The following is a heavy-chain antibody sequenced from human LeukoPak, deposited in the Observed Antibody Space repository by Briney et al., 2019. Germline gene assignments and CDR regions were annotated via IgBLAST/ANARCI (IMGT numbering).Heavy chain of an antibody. CDR3: ARGPLFGVGDYYYYYIDV. CDR1: GGSISSYY. V-gene: IGHV4-4*07. CDR2: MYASGST. J-gene: IGHJ6*03. D-gene: IGHD3-3*01. Sequence: PSETLSLTCTVSGGSISSYYWSWIRQPAGKGLEWIGRMYASGSTNYNPSLKSRVTMSVDTSKNQFSLKLSSVTAADTAVYYCARGPLFGVGDYYYYYIDVWGKGTTVTVSS.